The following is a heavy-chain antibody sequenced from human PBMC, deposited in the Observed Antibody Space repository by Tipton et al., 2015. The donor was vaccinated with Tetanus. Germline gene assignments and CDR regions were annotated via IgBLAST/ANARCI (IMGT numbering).Heavy chain of an antibody. CDR3: ARDPRYDSSGYSFDY. V-gene: IGHV1-46*01. Sequence: QVQLVQSGAEVKKPGASVKLSCKASGYTFTSYYMHWVRQAPGQGLEWMGIMHPGGGSTTYAQKFQGRVTVTRDTSTSTVYMELSSLRSEDTAVYYCARDPRYDSSGYSFDYWGQGTLVTVSS. J-gene: IGHJ4*02. CDR2: MHPGGGST. CDR1: GYTFTSYY. D-gene: IGHD3-22*01.